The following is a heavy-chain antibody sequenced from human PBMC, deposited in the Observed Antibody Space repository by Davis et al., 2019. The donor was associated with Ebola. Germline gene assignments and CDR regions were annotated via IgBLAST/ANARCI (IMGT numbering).Heavy chain of an antibody. J-gene: IGHJ6*02. D-gene: IGHD3-10*01. Sequence: ASVKVSCKASGYIFTGYYIHWVRQATGQGLEWMGWMNPNSGNTGYAQKFKGRVTITRSTPISTAYMELSSLRSEDTAVYYCARGGGRYYGMDVWGQGTTVTVSS. CDR3: ARGGGRYYGMDV. CDR1: GYIFTGYY. V-gene: IGHV1-8*03. CDR2: MNPNSGNT.